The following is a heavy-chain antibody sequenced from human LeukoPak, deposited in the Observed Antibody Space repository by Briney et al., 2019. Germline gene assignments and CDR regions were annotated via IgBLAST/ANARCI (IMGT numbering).Heavy chain of an antibody. Sequence: SETLSLTCTVSGGSISSSSYYWGWIRQPPGKGLEWIGSIYYSGSTYYNPSLKSRVTISVDTSKNQFSLKLTSVTAADTAVYSCARAPHYDSSGVPVYYFDYWGQGTLVTVSS. D-gene: IGHD3-22*01. CDR2: IYYSGST. CDR1: GGSISSSSYY. V-gene: IGHV4-39*01. CDR3: ARAPHYDSSGVPVYYFDY. J-gene: IGHJ4*02.